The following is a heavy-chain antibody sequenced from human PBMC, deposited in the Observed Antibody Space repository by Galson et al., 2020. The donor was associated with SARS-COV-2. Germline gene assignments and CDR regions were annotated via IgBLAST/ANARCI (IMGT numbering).Heavy chain of an antibody. D-gene: IGHD4-4*01. J-gene: IGHJ3*02. Sequence: GESLKISCAASGFTATSNSMSWVRQVPGKGLEWVSVIYGGGDNTHYADSVQGRFSISRDSSKNTLNLQMNSLRADDTAVYYCARVLGDDYNRNRFDIWGQGTMVTVSS. V-gene: IGHV3-66*01. CDR1: GFTATSNS. CDR3: ARVLGDDYNRNRFDI. CDR2: IYGGGDNT.